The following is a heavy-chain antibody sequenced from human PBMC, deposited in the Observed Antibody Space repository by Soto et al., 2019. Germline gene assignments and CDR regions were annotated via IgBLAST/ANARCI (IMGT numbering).Heavy chain of an antibody. D-gene: IGHD3-10*01. J-gene: IGHJ3*02. V-gene: IGHV6-1*01. CDR3: ARERGVLSEAFDI. CDR2: TYYRSKWYN. CDR1: GDSVSSNSAA. Sequence: QVQLQQSGPGLVKPSQTLSLTCAISGDSVSSNSAAWNWLRQSPSRGLEWLGRTYYRSKWYNDYAPSVKRQITINPDTSRNQFSLQLNSVTPEDKAVYYCARERGVLSEAFDIWGQGTVVTVSS.